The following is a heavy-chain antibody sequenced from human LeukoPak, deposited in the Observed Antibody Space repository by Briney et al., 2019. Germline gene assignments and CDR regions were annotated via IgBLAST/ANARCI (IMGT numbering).Heavy chain of an antibody. CDR2: IYTSGST. J-gene: IGHJ6*03. CDR3: ARRKRALWSGKYPVYYYYYMDV. V-gene: IGHV4-4*09. Sequence: SETLSLTCTVSGGPISSYYWSWIRQPPGKGLEWIGYIYTSGSTNYNPSLKSRVTISVDTSKNQFSLKLSSVTAADTAVYYCARRKRALWSGKYPVYYYYYMDVWGKGTTVTVSS. D-gene: IGHD3-3*01. CDR1: GGPISSYY.